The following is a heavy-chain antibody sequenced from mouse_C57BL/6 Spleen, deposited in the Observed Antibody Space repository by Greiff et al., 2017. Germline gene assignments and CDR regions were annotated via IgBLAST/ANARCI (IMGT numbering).Heavy chain of an antibody. CDR3: AETGTGAMDY. J-gene: IGHJ4*01. V-gene: IGHV1-26*01. D-gene: IGHD4-1*01. Sequence: EVQLQQSGPELVKPGASVKISCKASGYTFTDYYMSWVKQSHGKSLEWIGDINPNNGGTSYNQKFKGKATLTVDKSSSTAYMELRSLTSEDSAVYYCAETGTGAMDYWGQGTSVTVSS. CDR2: INPNNGGT. CDR1: GYTFTDYY.